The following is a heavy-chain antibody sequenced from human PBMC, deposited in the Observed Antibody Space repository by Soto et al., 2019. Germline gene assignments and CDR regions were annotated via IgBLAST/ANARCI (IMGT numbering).Heavy chain of an antibody. Sequence: EVQLVESGGGLATPGGSLRLSCVASGFIFRNDWMNWVRQAPGKGLEWVARIKTQIDGRTTDYAAPVKGRFFISRDDSQNMLFLQMNSLQTEDTAVYYCMTHVDINGRGHWGRGTLVTVAP. CDR3: MTHVDINGRGH. V-gene: IGHV3-15*01. J-gene: IGHJ4*02. D-gene: IGHD2-8*01. CDR1: GFIFRNDW. CDR2: IKTQIDGRTT.